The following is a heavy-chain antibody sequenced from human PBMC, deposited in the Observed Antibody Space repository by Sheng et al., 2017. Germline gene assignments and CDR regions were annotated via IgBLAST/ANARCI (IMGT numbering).Heavy chain of an antibody. CDR1: GYTFTSYG. J-gene: IGHJ3*02. CDR3: ARERYNWNYGHPWDAFDI. Sequence: QVQLVQSGAEVKKPGASVKVSCKASGYTFTSYGISWVRQAPGQGLEWMGWISAYNGNTNYAQKLQGRVTMTTDTSTSTAYMELRSLRSDDTAVYYCARERYNWNYGHPWDAFDIWGQGTMVTVSS. V-gene: IGHV1-18*01. D-gene: IGHD1-7*01. CDR2: ISAYNGNT.